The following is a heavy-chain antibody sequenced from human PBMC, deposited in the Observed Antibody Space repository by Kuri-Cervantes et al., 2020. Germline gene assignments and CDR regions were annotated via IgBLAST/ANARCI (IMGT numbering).Heavy chain of an antibody. V-gene: IGHV3-13*01. CDR1: GFTFSGYA. Sequence: GESLKISCAASGFTFSGYAMSWVRQAPGKGLEWVSAIGTAGDTYYPGSAKGRFTISRENAKNSLYLQMNSLRAGDTAVYYCARATAGWFDPWGQGTLVTVSS. CDR2: IGTAGDT. D-gene: IGHD3-10*01. J-gene: IGHJ5*02. CDR3: ARATAGWFDP.